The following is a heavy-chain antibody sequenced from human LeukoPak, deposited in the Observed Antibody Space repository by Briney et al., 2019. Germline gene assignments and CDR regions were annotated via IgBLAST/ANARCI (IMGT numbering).Heavy chain of an antibody. CDR3: ARDLVTVTKGFDI. D-gene: IGHD4-17*01. J-gene: IGHJ3*02. V-gene: IGHV4-59*11. CDR1: DDSFSSHY. CDR2: ISYIGST. Sequence: PSETLSLTCAVSDDSFSSHYWTWIRQPPGKGLEWIGYISYIGSTNYNPSLKSRVTISIDTSKSQLSLKLSSVTAADTAVYYCARDLVTVTKGFDIWGQGTMVSVSS.